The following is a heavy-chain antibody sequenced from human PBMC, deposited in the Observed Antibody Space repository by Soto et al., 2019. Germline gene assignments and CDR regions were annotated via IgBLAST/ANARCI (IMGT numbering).Heavy chain of an antibody. CDR2: IIPIFGTA. D-gene: IGHD6-13*01. CDR1: GGTFSSYA. V-gene: IGHV1-69*01. J-gene: IGHJ6*02. CDR3: ARGGSSSWGRAYYYGMDV. Sequence: QVQLVQSGAEVKKPGSSVKVSCKASGGTFSSYAISWVRQAPGQGLEWMGGIIPIFGTANYAQKFQGRVTNTADESTSTAYMELSSLRSEDTAVYYCARGGSSSWGRAYYYGMDVWGQGTTVTVSS.